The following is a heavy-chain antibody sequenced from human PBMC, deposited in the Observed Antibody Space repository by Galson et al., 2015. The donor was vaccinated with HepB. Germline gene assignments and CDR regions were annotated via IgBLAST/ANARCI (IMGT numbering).Heavy chain of an antibody. CDR3: ARVSTKPYAFDI. CDR2: INLNSGGT. V-gene: IGHV1-2*06. J-gene: IGHJ3*02. CDR1: GYTFTDYF. D-gene: IGHD2-8*01. Sequence: SCKASGYTFTDYFIHWVRQAPGQGLEWMGRINLNSGGTNYAQKFQGRVTMTRDTSVRTAYMELDRLKSDDTAVYYCARVSTKPYAFDIWGQGTMVTVSS.